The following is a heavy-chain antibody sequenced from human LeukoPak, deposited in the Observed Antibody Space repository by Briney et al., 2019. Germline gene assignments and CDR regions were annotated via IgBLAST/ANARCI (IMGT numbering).Heavy chain of an antibody. Sequence: PGGSLRLSCAASGFTFSSYSMNRVRQAAGKGLEWVSAISGSGGSTYYADSVKGRFTISRDNSKHPLYLQLNSLRAEDTAVYYCARRGIGVLRFLETDYTWFDPWGQGTLVTLSS. D-gene: IGHD3-3*01. CDR1: GFTFSSYS. CDR3: ARRGIGVLRFLETDYTWFDP. V-gene: IGHV3-23*01. J-gene: IGHJ5*02. CDR2: ISGSGGST.